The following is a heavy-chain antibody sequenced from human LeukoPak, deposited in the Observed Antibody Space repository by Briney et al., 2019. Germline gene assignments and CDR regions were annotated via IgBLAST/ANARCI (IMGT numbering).Heavy chain of an antibody. CDR3: ARIYGSGSFWDY. J-gene: IGHJ4*02. CDR2: ISSSATTI. D-gene: IGHD3-10*01. CDR1: GFTFSSYA. Sequence: GGSLRLSCAASGFTFSSYAMSWVRQAPGKGLEWVSYISSSATTIYYADSVKGRFTISRDNAKKSLYLQMNSLRAEDTAVYHCARIYGSGSFWDYWGQGTLVTVSS. V-gene: IGHV3-48*03.